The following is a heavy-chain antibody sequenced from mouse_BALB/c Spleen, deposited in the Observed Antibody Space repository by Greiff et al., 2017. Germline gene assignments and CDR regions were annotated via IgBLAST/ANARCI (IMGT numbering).Heavy chain of an antibody. J-gene: IGHJ4*01. Sequence: VQLKQSGAELVKPGASVKLSCTASGFNIKDTYMHWVKQRPEQGLEWIGRIDPANGNTKYDPKFQGKATITADTSSNTAYLQLSSLTSEDTAVYYCARGNYYAMDYWGQGTSVTVSS. CDR2: IDPANGNT. CDR1: GFNIKDTY. CDR3: ARGNYYAMDY. V-gene: IGHV14-3*02.